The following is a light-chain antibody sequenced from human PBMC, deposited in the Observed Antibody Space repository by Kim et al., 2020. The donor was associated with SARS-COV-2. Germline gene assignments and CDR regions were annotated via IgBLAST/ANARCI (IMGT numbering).Light chain of an antibody. V-gene: IGLV2-14*03. CDR3: NSFTSSTTWI. Sequence: QSALTQPASVSGSPGQSITLSCTGTGSDVGGYNYVSWYQQHPGKVPKLIIYDVNNRPSGVSNRFSGSKSGNTASLTISGLQAEDEADYYCNSFTSSTTWIFGGGTQLTVL. CDR1: GSDVGGYNY. CDR2: DVN. J-gene: IGLJ2*01.